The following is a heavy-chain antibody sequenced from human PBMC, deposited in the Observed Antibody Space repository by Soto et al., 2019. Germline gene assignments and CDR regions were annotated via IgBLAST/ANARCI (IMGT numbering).Heavy chain of an antibody. D-gene: IGHD3-10*01. CDR3: ARGTTSKLLWFGELLPEASDSDFDY. Sequence: VGSLRLSCAATGFTFISYGMHWVRQAPGKGLEWVAVIWYDGSNKYYADSVKGRLTISRDNSKNTLYLQMNSQRAEDTAVYYCARGTTSKLLWFGELLPEASDSDFDYWGQGTLVTVSS. CDR2: IWYDGSNK. CDR1: GFTFISYG. V-gene: IGHV3-33*01. J-gene: IGHJ4*02.